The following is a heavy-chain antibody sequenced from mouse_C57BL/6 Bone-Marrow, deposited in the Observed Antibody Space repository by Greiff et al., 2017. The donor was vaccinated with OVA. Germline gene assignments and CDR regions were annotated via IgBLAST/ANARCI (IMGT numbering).Heavy chain of an antibody. D-gene: IGHD2-5*01. CDR3: ARGSNYSAWFAY. V-gene: IGHV1-82*01. Sequence: VKLVESGPELVKPGASVKISCKASGYAFSSSWMNWVKQRPGKGLEWIGRIYPGDGDTNYNGKFKGKATLTADKSSSTAYMQLSSLTSEDSAVYFCARGSNYSAWFAYWGQGTLVTVSA. J-gene: IGHJ3*01. CDR2: IYPGDGDT. CDR1: GYAFSSSW.